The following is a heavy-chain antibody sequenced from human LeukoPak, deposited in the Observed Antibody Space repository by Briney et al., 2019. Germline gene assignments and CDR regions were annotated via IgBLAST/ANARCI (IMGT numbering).Heavy chain of an antibody. J-gene: IGHJ4*02. Sequence: SETLSLTCAVYGGSFSGYYWSWIRQPPGKGPEWIGEINHSGSTNYNPSLKSRVTISVDTSKNQFSLKLSSVTAADTAVYYCARARWLQSYFDYWGQGTLVTVSS. CDR2: INHSGST. CDR3: ARARWLQSYFDY. CDR1: GGSFSGYY. V-gene: IGHV4-34*01. D-gene: IGHD5-24*01.